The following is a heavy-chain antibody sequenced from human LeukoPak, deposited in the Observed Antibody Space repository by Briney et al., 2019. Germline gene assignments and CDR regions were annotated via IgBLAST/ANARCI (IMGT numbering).Heavy chain of an antibody. CDR1: GFTFSSYS. J-gene: IGHJ5*02. CDR2: ISSSSSTI. D-gene: IGHD3-10*01. CDR3: AREAYYYGSGSYYNGHNWFDP. Sequence: PGGSLRLSCAASGFTFSSYSMNWVRQAPGKGLEWVSYISSSSSTIYYADSVKGRFTISRDNAKNSLYLQMNSLRAEDTAVYYCAREAYYYGSGSYYNGHNWFDPWGQGTLVTVSS. V-gene: IGHV3-48*04.